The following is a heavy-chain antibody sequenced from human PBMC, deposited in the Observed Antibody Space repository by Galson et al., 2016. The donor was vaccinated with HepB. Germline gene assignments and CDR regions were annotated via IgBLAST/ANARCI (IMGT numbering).Heavy chain of an antibody. V-gene: IGHV3-23*01. J-gene: IGHJ4*02. CDR2: IGIVSSGGRE. Sequence: SLRLSCAASGFTFSNYAMSWVRQAPGKGLEWVSSIGIVSSGGREYYADSVKGRFSISRDNSENTVFLRMNNLRAEDTGVYYCVKGGVLVELVTISGDHWGQGTLVTVSA. CDR3: VKGGVLVELVTISGDH. CDR1: GFTFSNYA. D-gene: IGHD5-24*01.